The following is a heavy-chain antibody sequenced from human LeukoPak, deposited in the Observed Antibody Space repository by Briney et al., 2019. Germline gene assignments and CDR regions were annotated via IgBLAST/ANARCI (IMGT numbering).Heavy chain of an antibody. CDR3: ARGSDYYYYMDV. V-gene: IGHV1-69*05. Sequence: SVKVSCKASGGAFSSYAISWVRQAPGQGLEWMGGIIPIFGTANYAQKFQGRVTITTDESTSTAYMELSSLRSEDTAVYYCARGSDYYYYMDVWGKGTTVTVSS. CDR2: IIPIFGTA. CDR1: GGAFSSYA. J-gene: IGHJ6*03.